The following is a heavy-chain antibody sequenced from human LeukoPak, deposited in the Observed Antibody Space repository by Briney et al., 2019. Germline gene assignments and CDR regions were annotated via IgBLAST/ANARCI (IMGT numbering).Heavy chain of an antibody. D-gene: IGHD2-2*01. CDR2: VFHSGST. CDR3: ARSLSTAGIDY. Sequence: SETLSLTCAVSGYSISSGRYWGWIRQPPGEGLEWTGSVFHSGSTYYNPSLKSRVTISVDTSKNHFSLNLRSVTAADTAVYYCARSLSTAGIDYWGQGTLVTVSS. CDR1: GYSISSGRY. J-gene: IGHJ4*02. V-gene: IGHV4-38-2*01.